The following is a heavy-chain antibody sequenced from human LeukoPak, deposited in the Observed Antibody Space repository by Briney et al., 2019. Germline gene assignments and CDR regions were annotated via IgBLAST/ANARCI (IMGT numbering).Heavy chain of an antibody. V-gene: IGHV4-34*01. D-gene: IGHD5-12*01. CDR1: GGSFSGYY. CDR3: AAYFSGYAQFGY. CDR2: IHHSGRT. J-gene: IGHJ4*02. Sequence: PSETLSLTCAVYGGSFSGYYWSWIRQPPGKGLEWIASIHHSGRTTDNSSLKSRVTISIDTSRSQLSLKLNSVTAADTAVYFCAAYFSGYAQFGYWGQGILVTVSS.